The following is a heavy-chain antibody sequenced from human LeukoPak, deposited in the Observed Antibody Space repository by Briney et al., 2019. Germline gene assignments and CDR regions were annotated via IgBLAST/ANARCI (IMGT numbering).Heavy chain of an antibody. Sequence: GGSLRLSCAASGFTFSFYEMNWVRQAPGKGLEWVSSISSSSSYIYYADSVKGRFTISRDNAKNSLYLQMNSLRAEDTAVYYCARRYSSSSNWFDPWGQGTLVTVSS. V-gene: IGHV3-21*01. D-gene: IGHD6-6*01. CDR1: GFTFSFYE. CDR2: ISSSSSYI. J-gene: IGHJ5*02. CDR3: ARRYSSSSNWFDP.